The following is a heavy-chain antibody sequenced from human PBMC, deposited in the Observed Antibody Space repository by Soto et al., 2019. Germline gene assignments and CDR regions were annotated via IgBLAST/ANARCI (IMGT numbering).Heavy chain of an antibody. CDR1: GYTFISYD. J-gene: IGHJ6*02. V-gene: IGHV1-8*01. Sequence: QVQLVQSGAEVKKPGASVKVSCKASGYTFISYDINWVRQATGQGLEWMGWMNPYSGNTGYAQKCQGRVTMTTNTSTSNVDMELSRLSAEDTYVYDIAKESAATTRMDVWGQGTTVTVSS. D-gene: IGHD1-1*01. CDR3: AKESAATTRMDV. CDR2: MNPYSGNT.